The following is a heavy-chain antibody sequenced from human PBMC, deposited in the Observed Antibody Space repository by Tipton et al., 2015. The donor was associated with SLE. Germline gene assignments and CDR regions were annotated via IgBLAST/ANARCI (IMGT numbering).Heavy chain of an antibody. Sequence: QVQLVQSGAEVKKPGASVRVSCKASGYTFSNYGISWVRQAPGQGLEWMGWVSAYNGITHYTQDLQGRVTMTTDTSTTTAYMDPMSLRSDDTAVYYCARVDSSGWYSVDYWGQGTLLTVSS. CDR3: ARVDSSGWYSVDY. J-gene: IGHJ4*02. V-gene: IGHV1-18*01. CDR1: GYTFSNYG. CDR2: VSAYNGIT. D-gene: IGHD6-19*01.